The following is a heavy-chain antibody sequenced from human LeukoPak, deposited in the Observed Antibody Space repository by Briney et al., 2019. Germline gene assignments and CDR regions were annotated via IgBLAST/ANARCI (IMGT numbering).Heavy chain of an antibody. J-gene: IGHJ6*02. Sequence: LRLSCAASGFTVSSNYMSWIRQPPGKGLEWIGYIYHSGSTYYNPSLKSRVTISVDRSKNQFSLKLSSVTAADTAVYYCARGAYGNYYGSGSYYYYGVDVWGQGTTVTVSS. CDR2: IYHSGST. V-gene: IGHV4-30-2*01. CDR3: ARGAYGNYYGSGSYYYYGVDV. D-gene: IGHD3-10*01. CDR1: GFTVSSNY.